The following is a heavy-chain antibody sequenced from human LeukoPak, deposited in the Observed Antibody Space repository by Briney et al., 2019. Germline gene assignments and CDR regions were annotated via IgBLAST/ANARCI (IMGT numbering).Heavy chain of an antibody. V-gene: IGHV1-18*01. D-gene: IGHD2-2*01. CDR3: ARDQMGYCSSTSCSPQGY. CDR2: ISAYNGNT. Sequence: ASVKVSCKASGYTFTSYGISWVRQAPGQGLEWMGWISAYNGNTNYAQKLQGRVTMTTDTSTSTAYMELRSLRSDDTAVYYCARDQMGYCSSTSCSPQGYWGQGTLVTVSS. CDR1: GYTFTSYG. J-gene: IGHJ4*02.